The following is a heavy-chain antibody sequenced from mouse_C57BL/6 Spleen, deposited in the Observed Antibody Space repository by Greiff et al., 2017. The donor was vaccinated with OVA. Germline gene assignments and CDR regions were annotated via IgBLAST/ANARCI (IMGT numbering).Heavy chain of an antibody. D-gene: IGHD1-1*01. CDR2: IYPGSGST. V-gene: IGHV1-55*01. CDR3: ASSIADSSYGGAMDY. J-gene: IGHJ4*01. CDR1: GYTFTSYW. Sequence: VKLQQPGAELVKPGASVKMSCKASGYTFTSYWITWVKQRPGQGLEWIGDIYPGSGSTNYNAKFKSKATLTVDTSSSTAYMQLSSLTSEDSAVYNGASSIADSSYGGAMDYWGQGTSVTVSS.